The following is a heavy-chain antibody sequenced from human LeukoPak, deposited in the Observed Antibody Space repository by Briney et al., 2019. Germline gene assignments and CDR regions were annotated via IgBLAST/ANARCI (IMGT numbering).Heavy chain of an antibody. D-gene: IGHD3-3*01. CDR2: INWNGGST. CDR1: GFTFDDYG. CDR3: ARDPSSYYDFWSGYTGSEERWFDP. Sequence: GGSLRLSCAASGFTFDDYGMSWVRQAPGKGLEWVSGINWNGGSTVYADSVKGRFTISRDNAKNSLYLQMNSLRAEDTAVYYCARDPSSYYDFWSGYTGSEERWFDPWGQGTLVTVSS. V-gene: IGHV3-20*04. J-gene: IGHJ5*02.